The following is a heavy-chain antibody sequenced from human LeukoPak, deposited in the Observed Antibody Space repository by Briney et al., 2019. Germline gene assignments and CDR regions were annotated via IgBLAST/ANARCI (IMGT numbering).Heavy chain of an antibody. D-gene: IGHD4-17*01. CDR1: GGSISSDY. CDR3: ARDSPDYGDYAGSV. Sequence: SETLSLTCTVSGGSISSDYWSWIRQPPGKGLEWIGYIYYSGSTNYNPSLKSRVTISVDTSKNQFSLKLSSVTAADTAVYYCARDSPDYGDYAGSVWGQGTLVTVSS. J-gene: IGHJ4*02. V-gene: IGHV4-59*01. CDR2: IYYSGST.